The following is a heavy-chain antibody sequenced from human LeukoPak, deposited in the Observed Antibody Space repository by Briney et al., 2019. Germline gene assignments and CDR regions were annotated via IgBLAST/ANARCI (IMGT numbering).Heavy chain of an antibody. D-gene: IGHD6-6*01. CDR3: AKIEGSSSYYFDY. V-gene: IGHV3-30*18. Sequence: GRSLRLSCAASGFTFSTYAMHWVRQAPGKGLEWVAIISYDGGSTSYADSVKGRFTISRDNSKNILYLQMSSLRTEDTAVYYCAKIEGSSSYYFDYWGQGTLVTVSS. J-gene: IGHJ4*02. CDR1: GFTFSTYA. CDR2: ISYDGGST.